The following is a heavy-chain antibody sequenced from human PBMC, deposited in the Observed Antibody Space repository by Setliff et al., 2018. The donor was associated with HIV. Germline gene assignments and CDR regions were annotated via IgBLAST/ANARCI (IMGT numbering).Heavy chain of an antibody. J-gene: IGHJ4*02. CDR1: GGSFSNTY. D-gene: IGHD3-10*01. Sequence: SETLSLTCAVSGGSFSNTYWTWVRQPPGQGLEWIGEILHTGRTNYNPSLKSRLTMSIDTSKNQFSMELTSVTAADTAMYYCARIRGVTFKSGGRQKDDFWGPGTPVTVSS. CDR3: ARIRGVTFKSGGRQKDDF. CDR2: ILHTGRT. V-gene: IGHV4-34*12.